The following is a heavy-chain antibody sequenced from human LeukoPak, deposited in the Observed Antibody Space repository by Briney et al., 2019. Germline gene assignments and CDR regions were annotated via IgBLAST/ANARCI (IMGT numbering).Heavy chain of an antibody. CDR1: GGSISSGDYS. CDR3: ARLKFLGPPVNYFDY. CDR2: IYYSGST. D-gene: IGHD4-11*01. J-gene: IGHJ4*02. Sequence: SQTLSLTCTVSGGSISSGDYSWSWIRQPPGKGLEWIGYIYYSGSTNYNPSLKSRVTISVDTSKNQFSLKLSSVTAADTAVYYCARLKFLGPPVNYFDYWGQGTLVTVSS. V-gene: IGHV4-61*08.